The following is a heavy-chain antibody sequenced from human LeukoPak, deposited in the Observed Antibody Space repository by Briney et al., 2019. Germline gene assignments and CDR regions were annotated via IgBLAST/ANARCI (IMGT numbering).Heavy chain of an antibody. D-gene: IGHD5-12*01. CDR3: ARGRSAYGLNFDY. V-gene: IGHV3-48*02. CDR2: ISSSNTL. J-gene: IGHJ4*02. CDR1: GFTFSSYS. Sequence: SLRLSCAASGFTFSSYSMNWVRQAPGQGLVWVSYISSSNTLYYADSVKGRFTISRDNAKNSLYLQMNSLRDEDTAEYFCARGRSAYGLNFDYWGQGTLVTVFS.